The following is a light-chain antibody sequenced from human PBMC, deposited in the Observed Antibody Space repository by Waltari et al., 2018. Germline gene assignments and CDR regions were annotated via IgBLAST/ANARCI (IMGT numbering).Light chain of an antibody. CDR3: QQYDGYSS. Sequence: DIKMTQSPSTLSASVGARVTITCRASQSIGRWLAWYQQKPGKAPKLLIYDASSLVSGVPSTFSGSGFGTEFSLTISSLQPDDFATYYCQQYDGYSSFGQGTKLEIK. J-gene: IGKJ2*01. CDR2: DAS. CDR1: QSIGRW. V-gene: IGKV1-5*01.